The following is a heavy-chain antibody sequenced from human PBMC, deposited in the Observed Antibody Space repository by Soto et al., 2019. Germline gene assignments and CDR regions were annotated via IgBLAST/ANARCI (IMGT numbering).Heavy chain of an antibody. CDR1: GFTFSSYS. CDR3: ARDFGDIVVVPAADSEGYYYYYGMDV. V-gene: IGHV3-48*02. CDR2: ISSSSSTI. J-gene: IGHJ6*02. Sequence: EVQLVESGGGLVQPGGSLRLSCAASGFTFSSYSMNWVRQAPGKGLEWVSYISSSSSTIYYADSVKGRVTISRDNAKNSLYLQMNRLRDEDTAVYYCARDFGDIVVVPAADSEGYYYYYGMDVWGQGTTVTVSS. D-gene: IGHD2-2*01.